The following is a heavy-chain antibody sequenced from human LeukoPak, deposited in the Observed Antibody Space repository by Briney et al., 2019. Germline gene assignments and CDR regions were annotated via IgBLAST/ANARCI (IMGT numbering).Heavy chain of an antibody. CDR3: ARYYHDSSGYYYFDY. CDR2: ISSSGSTI. J-gene: IGHJ4*02. D-gene: IGHD3-22*01. V-gene: IGHV3-11*01. CDR1: GFTFSDYY. Sequence: GGSLRLSCAASGFTFSDYYMSWIRQAPGKGLEWVSYISSSGSTIYYADSVKGRFTISRDNAKNSLYLQMNSLRAEDTAVYYCARYYHDSSGYYYFDYWGQGTLVTVSS.